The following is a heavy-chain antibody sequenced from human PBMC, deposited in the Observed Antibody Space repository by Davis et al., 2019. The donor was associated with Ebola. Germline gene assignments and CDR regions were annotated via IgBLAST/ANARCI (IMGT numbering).Heavy chain of an antibody. CDR3: ATRSELLQDYYYYMDV. CDR2: IVPISGTA. CDR1: GYSFTSYW. V-gene: IGHV1-69*01. D-gene: IGHD1-26*01. Sequence: KISCKGSGYSFTSYWISWVRQAPGQGLEWMGGIVPISGTANYAQMFPGRVTITADESTSTAYLELSSLRSEDTAVYYCATRSELLQDYYYYMDVWGKGTTVTVSS. J-gene: IGHJ6*03.